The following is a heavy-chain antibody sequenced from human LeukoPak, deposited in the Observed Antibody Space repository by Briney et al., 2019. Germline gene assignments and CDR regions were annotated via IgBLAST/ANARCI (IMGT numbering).Heavy chain of an antibody. V-gene: IGHV3-11*05. J-gene: IGHJ2*01. Sequence: GGSLRLSCAASGFTFSDYYMTWIRQAPGKGLEWLSYVSTDSTYTNYADSVKGRFTISRDNAKSSLYLQLNSLTAEDTAVYYCTREDNWYFDLWSRGTLVTVSS. CDR1: GFTFSDYY. CDR2: VSTDSTYT. CDR3: TREDNWYFDL.